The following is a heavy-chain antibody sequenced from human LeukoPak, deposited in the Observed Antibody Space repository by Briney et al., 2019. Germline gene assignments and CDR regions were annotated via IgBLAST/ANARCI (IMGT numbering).Heavy chain of an antibody. Sequence: ASVKVSCKASGYTFTNYYIHWVREAPGQGLEWMGIINPSSGSTSYAQKFQDRVTMTRDTPTSTLYLELSSLWSEDTAVYYCARGGSGSHYSPFDYWRQGTLVTVSS. CDR3: ARGGSGSHYSPFDY. CDR1: GYTFTNYY. J-gene: IGHJ4*02. D-gene: IGHD3-10*01. CDR2: INPSSGST. V-gene: IGHV1-46*01.